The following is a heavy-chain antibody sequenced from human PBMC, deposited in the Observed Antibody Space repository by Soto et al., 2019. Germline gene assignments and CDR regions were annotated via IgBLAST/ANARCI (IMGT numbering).Heavy chain of an antibody. D-gene: IGHD3-10*01. V-gene: IGHV3-30*18. CDR1: GFNFSDFG. CDR2: VSSDGGGK. Sequence: QEQLVESGGGVDHRGRSLRLSCAASGFNFSDFGIHWVRQAPGKGLEWLAVVSSDGGGKMYADSVKGRFTISRDNSEKNLYLQMNRLKIDDTAVYYCAKDISRGPMGMSLGSSGQGALVTVSS. J-gene: IGHJ4*02. CDR3: AKDISRGPMGMSLGS.